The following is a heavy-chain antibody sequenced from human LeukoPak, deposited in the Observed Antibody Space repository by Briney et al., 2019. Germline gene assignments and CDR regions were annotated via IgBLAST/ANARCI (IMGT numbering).Heavy chain of an antibody. Sequence: SETLSLTCTVSGGSISSYYWSWIRQPPGKGLEWIGEINHSGSTNYNPSLKSRVTISVDTSKNRFSLKLSSVTAADTAVYYCVRGRPKRGYTYILGRPFDYWGQGTLVTVSS. CDR2: INHSGST. CDR3: VRGRPKRGYTYILGRPFDY. J-gene: IGHJ4*02. D-gene: IGHD5-12*01. CDR1: GGSISSYY. V-gene: IGHV4-34*01.